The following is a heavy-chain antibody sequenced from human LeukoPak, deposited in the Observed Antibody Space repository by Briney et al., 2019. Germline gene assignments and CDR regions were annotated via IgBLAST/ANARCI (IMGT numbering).Heavy chain of an antibody. CDR3: ARDLHPSGWSDFDY. CDR2: ISSGSGTI. D-gene: IGHD6-19*01. V-gene: IGHV3-48*01. J-gene: IGHJ4*02. Sequence: GGSLRLSCAASGFTFSSNSMSWVRQAPGKGLEWVSKISSGSGTIYYADSVKGRFTISRDIFKNTLYLQMNSLRVEDTAVYYCARDLHPSGWSDFDYWGQGTLVTVSS. CDR1: GFTFSSNS.